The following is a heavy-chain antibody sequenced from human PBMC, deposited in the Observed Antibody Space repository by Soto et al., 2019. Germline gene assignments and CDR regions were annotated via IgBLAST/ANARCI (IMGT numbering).Heavy chain of an antibody. CDR1: GYTFTGYY. J-gene: IGHJ4*02. V-gene: IGHV1-2*04. D-gene: IGHD1-26*01. CDR2: INPNSGGT. CDR3: AREWVSGSLYYFDY. Sequence: QVQLVQSGAEVKKPGASVKVSCKASGYTFTGYYMHWVRQAPGQGLEWMGWINPNSGGTNYAQKFQGWVTMTRDTSSSTAYMELSRLRSDDKAVYYCAREWVSGSLYYFDYWGQGTLVTVSS.